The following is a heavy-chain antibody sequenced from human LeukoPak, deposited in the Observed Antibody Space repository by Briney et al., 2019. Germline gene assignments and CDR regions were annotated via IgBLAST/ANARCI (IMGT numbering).Heavy chain of an antibody. CDR3: AKVPQPTDIVVDV. Sequence: HPGGSLRLSCAASGFTFSSYGMHWVRQAPGKGLEWVAVISYDGSNKYYADSVKGRFTISRDNSKNTLYLQMNSLRAEDTAVYYCAKVPQPTDIVVDVWGQGTMVTVSS. V-gene: IGHV3-30*18. CDR1: GFTFSSYG. CDR2: ISYDGSNK. D-gene: IGHD2-2*01. J-gene: IGHJ3*01.